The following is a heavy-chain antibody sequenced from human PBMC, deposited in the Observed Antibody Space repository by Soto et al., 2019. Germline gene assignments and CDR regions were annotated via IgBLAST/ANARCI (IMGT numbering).Heavy chain of an antibody. CDR1: GGSFSGYY. J-gene: IGHJ2*01. Sequence: QVQLQQWGAGPLRPLETLSLTCGVSGGSFSGYYWAWIRQSPGKGLVWIGEINDRGSINYNPSLKSRVSISVATSKNHYSLKLRSVTAADTDVYYCARESHDILTGPPWVWYFDLWGRGTLVTVSS. V-gene: IGHV4-34*01. CDR2: INDRGSI. CDR3: ARESHDILTGPPWVWYFDL. D-gene: IGHD3-9*01.